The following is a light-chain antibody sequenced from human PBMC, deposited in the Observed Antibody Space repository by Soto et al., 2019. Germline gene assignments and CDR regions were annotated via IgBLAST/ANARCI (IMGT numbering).Light chain of an antibody. Sequence: ETVMTQSPATLSVSPGERATLSCRASQSVGSKVAWYQQKPGPAPTLLIYGASTRASGIPLRFSGSGSGTEFALTISSLQSEDFAVYYCQQYEKWPPSITFGQGTRLEIK. CDR1: QSVGSK. J-gene: IGKJ5*01. CDR2: GAS. CDR3: QQYEKWPPSIT. V-gene: IGKV3-15*01.